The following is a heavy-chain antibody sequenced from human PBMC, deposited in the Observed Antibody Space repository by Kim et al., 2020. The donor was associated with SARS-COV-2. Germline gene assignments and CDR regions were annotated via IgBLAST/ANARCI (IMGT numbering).Heavy chain of an antibody. CDR3: ARDLVDTAMVYYYYYGMDV. CDR2: INTNTGNP. V-gene: IGHV7-4-1*02. J-gene: IGHJ6*02. CDR1: GYTFTIYA. D-gene: IGHD5-18*01. Sequence: ASVKVSCKASGYTFTIYAMNWVRQAPGQGLEWMGWINTNTGNPTYAQGFTGRFVFSLDTSVSTAYLQISSLKAEDTAVYYCARDLVDTAMVYYYYYGMDVWGQGTTVTVSS.